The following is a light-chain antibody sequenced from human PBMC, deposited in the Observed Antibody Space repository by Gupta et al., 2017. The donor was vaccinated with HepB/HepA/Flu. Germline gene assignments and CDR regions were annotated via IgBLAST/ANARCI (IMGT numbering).Light chain of an antibody. J-gene: IGKJ5*01. V-gene: IGKV1-33*01. CDR2: DAS. CDR1: PDISNY. Sequence: DIQMTQSPSSLSASVGDRVTITCQASPDISNYLNWYQQKPGKAPKLLIYDASNLETGVPSRFSGSGSGTDFTFTISSLQPEDIATYYCQQDDNLPITFGQGTRVEIK. CDR3: QQDDNLPIT.